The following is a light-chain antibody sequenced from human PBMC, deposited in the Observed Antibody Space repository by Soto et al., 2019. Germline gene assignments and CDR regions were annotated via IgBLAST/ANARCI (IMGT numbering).Light chain of an antibody. CDR3: LQYNFYPYT. CDR2: QAS. J-gene: IGKJ2*01. V-gene: IGKV1-5*03. CDR1: ADISRW. Sequence: DIQLTQSPSTPSASVGDRVTITCRASADISRWLAWYQHKPGKAPKLLIYQASNLESGAPSRFTGSGSETEFTLTNSSLQPDDFASYCCLQYNFYPYTFGQGTKLEIK.